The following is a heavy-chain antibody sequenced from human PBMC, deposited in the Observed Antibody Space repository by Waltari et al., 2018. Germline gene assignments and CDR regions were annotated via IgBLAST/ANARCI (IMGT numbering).Heavy chain of an antibody. Sequence: EVQLLESGGGLVQPGGSLRLSCAASGFTFRSYAMRWFRQAPGKGLEWVSAISGSGGSTYYADSVKGRFTISRDNSKNTLYLQMNSLRAEDTAVYYCAKDLTGATDTLKDDYWGQGTLVTVSS. J-gene: IGHJ4*02. CDR2: ISGSGGST. D-gene: IGHD1-26*01. CDR1: GFTFRSYA. V-gene: IGHV3-23*01. CDR3: AKDLTGATDTLKDDY.